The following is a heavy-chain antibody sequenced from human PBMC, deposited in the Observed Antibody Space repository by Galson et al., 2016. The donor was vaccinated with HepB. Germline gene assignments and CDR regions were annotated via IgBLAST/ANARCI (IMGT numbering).Heavy chain of an antibody. CDR1: GFIFNGYW. J-gene: IGHJ4*02. V-gene: IGHV3-7*04. D-gene: IGHD2-15*01. CDR3: ARDYLGSLDY. Sequence: SLRLSCAASGFIFNGYWMAWVRQAPGKGLEWVGNMKEDESAKHYADSVKGRFTISRDNAKNSLYLQMTGLRAEDMAVYYCARDYLGSLDYWGQGALVTVSS. CDR2: MKEDESAK.